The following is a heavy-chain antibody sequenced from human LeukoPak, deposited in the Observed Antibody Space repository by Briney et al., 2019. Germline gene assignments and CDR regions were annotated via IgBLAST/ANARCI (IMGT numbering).Heavy chain of an antibody. D-gene: IGHD3-10*01. J-gene: IGHJ4*02. CDR2: IYYSGST. CDR3: SYLTPGEAGY. CDR1: GGSISSSSYY. V-gene: IGHV4-39*01. Sequence: TSETLSLTCTVSGGSISSSSYYWGWIRQPPGKGLEWIGSIYYSGSTYYNPSLKSRVTISADTSKNQFSLKLSSVTAADTAVYYCSYLTPGEAGYWGQGTLVTVSS.